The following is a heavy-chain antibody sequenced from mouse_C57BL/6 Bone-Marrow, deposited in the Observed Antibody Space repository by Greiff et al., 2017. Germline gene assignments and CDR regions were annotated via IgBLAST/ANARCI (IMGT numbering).Heavy chain of an antibody. CDR3: ASYSYGSSSFDV. Sequence: QVQLQQPGAELVKPGASVKMSCKASGYTFTSYWITWVKQRPGQGLEWIGDIYPGSGSTNYNATFKSKATLTVDTSSSTSYMQLSRLTSEDAAVYYCASYSYGSSSFDVWGTGTTVTVSS. V-gene: IGHV1-55*01. D-gene: IGHD1-1*01. CDR2: IYPGSGST. CDR1: GYTFTSYW. J-gene: IGHJ1*03.